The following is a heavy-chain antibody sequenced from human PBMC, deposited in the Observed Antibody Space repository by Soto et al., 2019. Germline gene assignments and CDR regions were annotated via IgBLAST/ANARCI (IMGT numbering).Heavy chain of an antibody. V-gene: IGHV3-23*01. CDR3: AKDTEDIVVVVAATPPYYYYMDV. J-gene: IGHJ6*03. CDR1: GFTFSSYA. Sequence: EVQLSESGGGLVQPGGSLRLSCAASGFTFSSYAMSWVRQAPGKGLEWVSAISGSGGSTYYADSVKGRFTISRDNSKNTLYLQMNSLRAEDTAVYYCAKDTEDIVVVVAATPPYYYYMDVWGKGTTVTVSS. CDR2: ISGSGGST. D-gene: IGHD2-15*01.